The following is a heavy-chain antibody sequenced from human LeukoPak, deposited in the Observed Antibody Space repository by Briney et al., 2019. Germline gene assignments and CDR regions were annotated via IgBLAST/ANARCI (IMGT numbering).Heavy chain of an antibody. Sequence: GRSLRLSCAASGFTFSSYGMHWVRQAPGKGLEWVAVISYDGSNKYYADSVKDRFTISRDNSKNTLYLQMNSLRAEDTAVYYCASGTLDYFDYWGQGTLVTVSS. D-gene: IGHD6-13*01. CDR2: ISYDGSNK. V-gene: IGHV3-30*03. CDR3: ASGTLDYFDY. J-gene: IGHJ4*02. CDR1: GFTFSSYG.